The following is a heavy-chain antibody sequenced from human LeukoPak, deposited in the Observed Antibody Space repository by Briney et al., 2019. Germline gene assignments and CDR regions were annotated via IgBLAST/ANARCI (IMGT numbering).Heavy chain of an antibody. D-gene: IGHD3-22*01. V-gene: IGHV3-11*04. J-gene: IGHJ4*02. CDR2: ISSSGSTI. CDR1: GFTFSDYY. Sequence: GGSLRLSCAASGFTFSDYYMSWIHQAPGKGLEWVSYISSSGSTIYYADSVTGRFTISRDNAKNSLYLQMNSLRAEDTAVYYCARDKHYDSSGYYYGYWGQGTLVTVSS. CDR3: ARDKHYDSSGYYYGY.